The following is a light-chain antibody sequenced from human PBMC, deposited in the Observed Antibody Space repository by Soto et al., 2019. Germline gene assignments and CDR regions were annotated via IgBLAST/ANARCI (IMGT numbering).Light chain of an antibody. CDR3: QQRSRKLT. J-gene: IGKJ4*02. CDR2: DAS. Sequence: EIVLTQSPATLSLSPGERATLSCRASQSVSSYLAWYQQKPGQAPRLLIDDASNRATGIPARFSGSGSGTDFTLTISSLEPEDFAVYYCQQRSRKLTFGGGTKVEIK. V-gene: IGKV3-11*01. CDR1: QSVSSY.